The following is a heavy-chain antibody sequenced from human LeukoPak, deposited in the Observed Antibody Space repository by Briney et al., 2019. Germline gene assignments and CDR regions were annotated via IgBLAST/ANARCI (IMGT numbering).Heavy chain of an antibody. V-gene: IGHV1-2*02. CDR2: INPNSGGT. CDR1: GYTFTGYY. CDR3: ARGYGDYYYYYGMDV. Sequence: ASVKVSCKASGYTFTGYYMHWVRQAPGQGLEWMGWINPNSGGTNYAQKFQGRVTMTRDTSISTAYMELSRLRSDDTAVYYCARGYGDYYYYYGMDVWGQGTTVTVSS. D-gene: IGHD4-17*01. J-gene: IGHJ6*02.